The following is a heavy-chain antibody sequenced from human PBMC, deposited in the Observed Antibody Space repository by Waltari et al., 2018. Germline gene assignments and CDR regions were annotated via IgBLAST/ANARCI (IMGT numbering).Heavy chain of an antibody. CDR1: RFTVILTN. D-gene: IGHD6-19*01. J-gene: IGHJ3*01. V-gene: IGHV3-53*01. CDR2: IPLGTNA. Sequence: EVQLVESGGGLIQPGGSLRLSCVGSRFTVILTNMSWVRQVPGKGLEWVSNIPLGTNANYAESVRGRFTISRDNSKDTLYLQMNSLRVEDTAVYFCARHVSGPTRAAFDVWGQGTMVTVSP. CDR3: ARHVSGPTRAAFDV.